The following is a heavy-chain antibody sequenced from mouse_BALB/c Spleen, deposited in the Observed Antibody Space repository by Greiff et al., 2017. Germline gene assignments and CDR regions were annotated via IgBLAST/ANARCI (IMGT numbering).Heavy chain of an antibody. CDR3: AKGGHYGNFLFAY. D-gene: IGHD2-1*01. V-gene: IGHV1S81*02. CDR1: GYTFTSYW. J-gene: IGHJ3*01. CDR2: INPRNGRT. Sequence: QVQLQQPGAELVKPGASVKLSCKASGYTFTSYWMHWVKQRPGQGLEWIGEINPRNGRTNYNEKFKSKATLTVDKSSSTAYMQLSSLTSEDSAVYYCAKGGHYGNFLFAYWGQGTLVTVSA.